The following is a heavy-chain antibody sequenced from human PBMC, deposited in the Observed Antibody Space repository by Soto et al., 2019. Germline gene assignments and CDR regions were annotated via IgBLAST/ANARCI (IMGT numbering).Heavy chain of an antibody. CDR2: MNPNSGNT. CDR1: GYTFTSYD. CDR3: ARSVRVNSSRRYYYYYMDV. Sequence: QVQLVQSGAEVKKPGASVKVSCKASGYTFTSYDINCVRQATGQGLEWMGWMNPNSGNTGYAQKVQGSDTMTRNTSISTSYMALRSLRSEDTAVYYFARSVRVNSSRRYYYYYMDVWGQGTTDTFSS. V-gene: IGHV1-8*01. J-gene: IGHJ6*03. D-gene: IGHD6-13*01.